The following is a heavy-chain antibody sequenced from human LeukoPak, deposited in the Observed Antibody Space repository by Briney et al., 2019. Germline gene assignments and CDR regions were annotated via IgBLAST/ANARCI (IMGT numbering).Heavy chain of an antibody. CDR1: GFTFSSYW. V-gene: IGHV3-7*01. Sequence: GGSLRLSCAASGFTFSSYWMSWVRQAPGKGLEWVASIKQDGSEKYYVDSVKGRFTISRDNAKNSLYLQMNSLRVEDTAVYYCARGAAGFGYCSSTSCHGYCFDYWGQGSLVTVSS. CDR3: ARGAAGFGYCSSTSCHGYCFDY. J-gene: IGHJ4*02. CDR2: IKQDGSEK. D-gene: IGHD2-2*01.